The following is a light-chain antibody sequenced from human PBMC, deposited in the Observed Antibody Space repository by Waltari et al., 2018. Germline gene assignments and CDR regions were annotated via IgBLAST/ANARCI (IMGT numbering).Light chain of an antibody. CDR1: MGIYIW. V-gene: IGKV1-12*01. J-gene: IGKJ4*01. Sequence: DIQMTQSPSSVSASVGDRVTITCRASMGIYIWLAWYQQKPGQAPKLLIYDATRLQSGVPSRFSGSGSGTEFTLTITTLQPEDLASYYCQQTTSFPPTFGGGTKVEI. CDR2: DAT. CDR3: QQTTSFPPT.